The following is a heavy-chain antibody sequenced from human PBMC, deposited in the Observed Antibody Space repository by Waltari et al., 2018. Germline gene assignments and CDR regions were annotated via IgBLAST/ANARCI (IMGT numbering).Heavy chain of an antibody. Sequence: QVQLQESGPGLVKPSETLSLTCTVSGDSISSSSYYWGWVRQPPGKGLEWIGNTYYSGSTYYNPSLKSRVTISGDTSKSQFSLKLSSVTAADTSMYYCVRHARTTSGGKHFDHWGQGMLVTVSP. CDR3: VRHARTTSGGKHFDH. J-gene: IGHJ4*02. CDR1: GDSISSSSYY. V-gene: IGHV4-39*01. D-gene: IGHD2-15*01. CDR2: TYYSGST.